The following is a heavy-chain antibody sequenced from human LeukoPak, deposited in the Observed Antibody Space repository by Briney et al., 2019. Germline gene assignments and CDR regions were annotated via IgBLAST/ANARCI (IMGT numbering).Heavy chain of an antibody. CDR1: GGSISSYY. J-gene: IGHJ4*02. V-gene: IGHV4-59*01. CDR2: IYYSGST. Sequence: SETLSLTCTVSGGSISSYYWSWIRQPPGKGLVWIGYIYYSGSTNYNPSLKSRVTISVDTSKNQFSLKLSSVTAADTAVYYCAISGFSYSSSWAYFDYWGQGTLVTVSS. D-gene: IGHD6-13*01. CDR3: AISGFSYSSSWAYFDY.